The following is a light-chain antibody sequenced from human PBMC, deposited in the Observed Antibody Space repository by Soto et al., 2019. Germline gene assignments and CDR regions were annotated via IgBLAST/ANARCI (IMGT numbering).Light chain of an antibody. Sequence: EIVLTQSPATLSLSPGERATLSCRASQSVRSYLAWYQQRPGQAPRLLIYDASNRVAGIPARFSGSGSGTDFTLTISSLEPEDFAVYYCQQYGRSPPVKFGQGTKVDIK. V-gene: IGKV3-11*01. CDR2: DAS. CDR3: QQYGRSPPVK. CDR1: QSVRSY. J-gene: IGKJ1*01.